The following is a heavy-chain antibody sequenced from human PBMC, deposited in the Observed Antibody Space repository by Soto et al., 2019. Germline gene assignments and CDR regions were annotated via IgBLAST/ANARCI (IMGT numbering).Heavy chain of an antibody. Sequence: PGGSLRLSCAASGFTFSSYAMHWVRQAPGKGLEWVAVISYDGSNKYYADSVKGRFTISRDNSKNTLYLQMNSLRAEDTAVYYCARDLKQWLVPQLDYWGQGTLVTVSS. CDR3: ARDLKQWLVPQLDY. J-gene: IGHJ4*02. V-gene: IGHV3-30-3*01. D-gene: IGHD6-19*01. CDR2: ISYDGSNK. CDR1: GFTFSSYA.